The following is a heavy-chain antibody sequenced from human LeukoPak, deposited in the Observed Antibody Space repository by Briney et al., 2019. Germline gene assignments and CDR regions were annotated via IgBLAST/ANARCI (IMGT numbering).Heavy chain of an antibody. CDR1: GGSFSGYY. V-gene: IGHV4-34*01. CDR2: INHSGST. CDR3: ARVGSSGYVRGPFDY. D-gene: IGHD5-12*01. J-gene: IGHJ4*02. Sequence: PSETLSLTCAVYGGSFSGYYWSWIRQPPGKGLEWIGEINHSGSTNYNPSLKSRVTISVDTSKNQFSLKLSSVTAADTAVYYCARVGSSGYVRGPFDYWGQGTLVTVSS.